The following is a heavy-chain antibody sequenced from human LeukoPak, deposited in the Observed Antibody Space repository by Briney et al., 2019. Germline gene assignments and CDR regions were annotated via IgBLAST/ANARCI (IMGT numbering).Heavy chain of an antibody. CDR1: GSTFSTYG. Sequence: GGSLRLSCVASGSTFSTYGMSWVRQAPGKGLEWVSAISGSGGSTYYADSVKGRFTISRDNSKNTLYLQMNSLRAEDTAVYYCAKDGGEYYDILTGYYPRLYYMDVWGKGTTVTISS. CDR3: AKDGGEYYDILTGYYPRLYYMDV. V-gene: IGHV3-23*01. CDR2: ISGSGGST. D-gene: IGHD3-9*01. J-gene: IGHJ6*03.